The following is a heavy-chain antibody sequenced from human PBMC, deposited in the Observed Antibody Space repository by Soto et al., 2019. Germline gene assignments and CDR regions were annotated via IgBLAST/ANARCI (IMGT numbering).Heavy chain of an antibody. CDR1: GYTFTSYG. Sequence: QVQLVQSGAEVKKPGASVKVSCKASGYTFTSYGISWVRQAPGQGLEWMGWISAYNGNTNYVQKLQGRVTMTTDTSTSTAYMELRSLRSDDTAVYYCARGGNYDFWSGYTYYYYGMDVWGQGTTVTVSS. J-gene: IGHJ6*02. V-gene: IGHV1-18*01. D-gene: IGHD3-3*01. CDR3: ARGGNYDFWSGYTYYYYGMDV. CDR2: ISAYNGNT.